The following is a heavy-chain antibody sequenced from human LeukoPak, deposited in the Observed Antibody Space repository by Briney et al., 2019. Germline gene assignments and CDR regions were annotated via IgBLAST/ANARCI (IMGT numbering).Heavy chain of an antibody. CDR3: ARGITGTSYYYMDV. CDR2: IRYDGSNK. CDR1: GFTFSSYG. V-gene: IGHV3-33*01. Sequence: PGRSLRLSCAASGFTFSSYGMHWVRQAPGKGLEWVAVIRYDGSNKYYADSVKGRFTISRDNSKNTLYLQMNSLRAEDTAVYYCARGITGTSYYYMDVWGKGTTVTVSS. J-gene: IGHJ6*03. D-gene: IGHD1-7*01.